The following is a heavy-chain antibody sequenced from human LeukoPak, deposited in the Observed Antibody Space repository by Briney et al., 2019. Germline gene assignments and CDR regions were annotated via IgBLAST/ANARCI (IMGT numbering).Heavy chain of an antibody. D-gene: IGHD3-3*01. CDR1: GFTFSSYW. CDR3: AKGDYDFWMLGGKNGMDV. Sequence: GGSLRLSCAASGFTFSSYWMSWVRQAPGKGLEWVSAISGSGGSTYYADSVKGRFTISRDNSKNTLYLQMNSLRAEDTAVYYCAKGDYDFWMLGGKNGMDVWGQGTTVTVSS. CDR2: ISGSGGST. V-gene: IGHV3-23*01. J-gene: IGHJ6*02.